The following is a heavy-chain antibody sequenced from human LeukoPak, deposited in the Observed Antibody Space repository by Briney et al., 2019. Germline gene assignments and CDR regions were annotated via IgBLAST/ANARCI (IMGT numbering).Heavy chain of an antibody. CDR1: GFTFSNWA. V-gene: IGHV3-23*01. Sequence: PGGSLRLSCAASGFTFSNWAITWVRQAPGKGLEWVSTISGGGGNTYYADSVKGRLTISRDNSKNTIDLQMNSLRAEDTALYYCARDWPSEWEQLPDYDAVDIWGQGTMVTVSS. CDR3: ARDWPSEWEQLPDYDAVDI. D-gene: IGHD1-26*01. CDR2: ISGGGGNT. J-gene: IGHJ3*02.